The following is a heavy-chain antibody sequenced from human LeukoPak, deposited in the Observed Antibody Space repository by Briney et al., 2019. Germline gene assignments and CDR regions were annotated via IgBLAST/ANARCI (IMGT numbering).Heavy chain of an antibody. Sequence: ASVKVSCKASGYTSTGYYMHWVRQAPGQGLEWMGWINPNSGGTNYAQKFQGRVTMTRDTSISTAYMELSRLRSDDTAVYYCARDLVYYDSSGYPDYWGQGTLVTVSS. CDR3: ARDLVYYDSSGYPDY. CDR2: INPNSGGT. V-gene: IGHV1-2*02. CDR1: GYTSTGYY. J-gene: IGHJ4*02. D-gene: IGHD3-22*01.